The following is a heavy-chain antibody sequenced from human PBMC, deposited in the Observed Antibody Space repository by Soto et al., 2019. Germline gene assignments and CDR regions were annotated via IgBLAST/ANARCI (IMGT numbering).Heavy chain of an antibody. CDR1: VSTYASNG. Sequence: LSFQDSVSTYASNGSSWVRQAPGQGLEWMGWISAYNGNTNYAQKLQGRVTMTTDTSTSTAYMELRSLRSDDTAVYYCARGLYWSGSSDYWGQGNLVTGSS. D-gene: IGHD1-26*01. J-gene: IGHJ4*02. CDR3: ARGLYWSGSSDY. V-gene: IGHV1-18*01. CDR2: ISAYNGNT.